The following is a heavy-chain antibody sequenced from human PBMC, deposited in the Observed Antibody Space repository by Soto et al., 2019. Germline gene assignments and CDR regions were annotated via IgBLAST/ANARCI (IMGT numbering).Heavy chain of an antibody. CDR2: ISAYNGNT. D-gene: IGHD5-18*01. V-gene: IGHV1-18*01. J-gene: IGHJ6*02. Sequence: ASVKVSCKASGYTFTSYGISWVRQAPGQGLEWMGWISAYNGNTNYAQKLQGRVTMTTDTSTSTAYMELRSLRSDDTAVYYCARQGPPYSGSGYYYEMDVWGPGTTVTVSS. CDR3: ARQGPPYSGSGYYYEMDV. CDR1: GYTFTSYG.